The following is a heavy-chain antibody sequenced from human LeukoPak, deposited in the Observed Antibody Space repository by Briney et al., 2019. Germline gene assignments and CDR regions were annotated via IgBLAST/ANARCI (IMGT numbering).Heavy chain of an antibody. Sequence: ASVEVSCKASGGTFSSYAISWVRQAPGQGLEWMGGIIPIFGTANYAQKFQGRVTITADESTSTAYMELSSLRSEDTAVYYCARPLNYYDSSGYFAFDIWGQGTMVTVSS. CDR1: GGTFSSYA. V-gene: IGHV1-69*13. D-gene: IGHD3-22*01. CDR2: IIPIFGTA. CDR3: ARPLNYYDSSGYFAFDI. J-gene: IGHJ3*02.